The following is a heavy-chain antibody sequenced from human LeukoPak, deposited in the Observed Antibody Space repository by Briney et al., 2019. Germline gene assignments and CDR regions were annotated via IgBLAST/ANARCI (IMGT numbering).Heavy chain of an antibody. CDR2: IYYSGST. CDR3: ARHDYDILTGLYYFDY. Sequence: SETLSLTCTVSGGSISSYYWSWIRQPPGKGLEWIGYIYYSGSTNYNPSLKSRVTISVDTSKNQCSLNLSSVTAADTAVYYCARHDYDILTGLYYFDYWGQGTLVTVSS. CDR1: GGSISSYY. D-gene: IGHD3-9*01. V-gene: IGHV4-59*08. J-gene: IGHJ4*02.